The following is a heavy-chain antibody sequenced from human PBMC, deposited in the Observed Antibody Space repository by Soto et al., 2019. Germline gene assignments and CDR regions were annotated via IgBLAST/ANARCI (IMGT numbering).Heavy chain of an antibody. D-gene: IGHD3-22*01. CDR3: ARDSSGYYIPHLHYAMDV. J-gene: IGHJ6*02. Sequence: ASVKVSCKASGYTFPTYGINWVRQAPGQGLEWMGWISAYNGNTDYAQKFQDRVTMTTDTSTSTAYKELRSLRSDDTAMYYCARDSSGYYIPHLHYAMDVWGQGTTVTVSS. V-gene: IGHV1-18*01. CDR1: GYTFPTYG. CDR2: ISAYNGNT.